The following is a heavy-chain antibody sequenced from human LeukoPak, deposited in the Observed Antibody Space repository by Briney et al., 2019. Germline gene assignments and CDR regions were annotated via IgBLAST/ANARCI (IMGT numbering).Heavy chain of an antibody. D-gene: IGHD4-11*01. J-gene: IGHJ4*02. CDR1: GFTFSGYW. Sequence: GGSLRLSCAASGFTFSGYWMSWVRQAPGKGLEWVANIKQDGSEKYYVDSVKGRFTISRDNAKNSLYLQMNSLRAEDTAVYYCARLAQTTVDYWGQGILVTVSS. CDR3: ARLAQTTVDY. V-gene: IGHV3-7*01. CDR2: IKQDGSEK.